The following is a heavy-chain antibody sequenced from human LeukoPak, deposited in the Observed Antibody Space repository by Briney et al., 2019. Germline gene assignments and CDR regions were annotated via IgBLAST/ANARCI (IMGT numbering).Heavy chain of an antibody. J-gene: IGHJ4*02. V-gene: IGHV3-33*01. CDR3: ARGPPERLRDILTGYYSY. CDR2: IWYDGSNK. D-gene: IGHD3-9*01. CDR1: GFTFSSYG. Sequence: GRSLRLSCAASGFTFSSYGMHWVRQAPGKGLEWVAVIWYDGSNKYYADSVKGRFTISRDNSKNTLYLQMNSLRAEDTAVYYCARGPPERLRDILTGYYSYWGQGTLVTVSS.